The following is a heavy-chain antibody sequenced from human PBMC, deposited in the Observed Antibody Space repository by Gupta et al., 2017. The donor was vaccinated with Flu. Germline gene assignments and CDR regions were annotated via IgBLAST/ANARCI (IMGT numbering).Heavy chain of an antibody. CDR1: GFSFSSYG. CDR3: AKDYAERFGDLNLGDAFDI. CDR2: ISYDGSNK. Sequence: QVQLVESGGGVVQPGRSLRLSCAASGFSFSSYGMHWVRQAPGKGLEWVAVISYDGSNKYYADSVKGRFTISRDSSKNTLYLQIHSLRAEDTAVYYCAKDYAERFGDLNLGDAFDIWGQGTMVTVSS. V-gene: IGHV3-30*18. D-gene: IGHD3-10*01. J-gene: IGHJ3*02.